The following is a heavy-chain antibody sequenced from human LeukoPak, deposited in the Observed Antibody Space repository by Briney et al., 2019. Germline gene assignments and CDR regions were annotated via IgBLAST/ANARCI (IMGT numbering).Heavy chain of an antibody. D-gene: IGHD3-3*01. CDR3: ATWSGYHHVY. J-gene: IGHJ4*02. CDR1: GFTFSSSA. Sequence: GGSPRLSCAASGFTFSSSAMHWVRQPPGKGLEYVSAISSDGGATYYSNSVKGRFTISRDNSKNTLCLQMGSLRAEDMAVYYCATWSGYHHVYWGQGTQVTVSP. CDR2: ISSDGGAT. V-gene: IGHV3-64*01.